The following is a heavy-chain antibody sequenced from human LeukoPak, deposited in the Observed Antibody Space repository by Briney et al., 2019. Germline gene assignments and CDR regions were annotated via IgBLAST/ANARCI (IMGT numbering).Heavy chain of an antibody. CDR1: GGSISSYY. D-gene: IGHD5-12*01. CDR2: IYYSGST. CDR3: ARVHSGYESGANWFDP. V-gene: IGHV4-59*01. J-gene: IGHJ5*02. Sequence: KPSETLSLTCTVSGGSISSYYWSWIRQPPGKGLEWIGYIYYSGSTNYNPSLKSRVTISVDTSKNQFSLKLSSVTAADTAVYYCARVHSGYESGANWFDPWGQGTLVTVSS.